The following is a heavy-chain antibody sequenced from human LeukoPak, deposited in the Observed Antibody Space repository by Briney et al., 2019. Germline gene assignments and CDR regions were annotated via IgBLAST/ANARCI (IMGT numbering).Heavy chain of an antibody. D-gene: IGHD2/OR15-2a*01. V-gene: IGHV3-30*18. CDR1: GFTFSSYG. CDR2: ISYDGSNK. Sequence: GGSLRLSCAASGFTFSSYGMHWVRQAPGKGLEWVAVISYDGSNKYYADSVKGRFTISRDNSKNTLYLQMNSLRAEDTAVYYCAKCGPPRRTFFDYWGQGTLVTVSS. J-gene: IGHJ4*02. CDR3: AKCGPPRRTFFDY.